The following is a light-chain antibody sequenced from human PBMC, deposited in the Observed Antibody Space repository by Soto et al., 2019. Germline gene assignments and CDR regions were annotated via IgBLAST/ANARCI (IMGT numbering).Light chain of an antibody. CDR2: EVS. J-gene: IGLJ1*01. V-gene: IGLV2-14*01. CDR1: SSDVGGYKY. Sequence: QSALTQPASVSGSPGQSITISCTGTSSDVGGYKYVSWYQQHPGKAPKLMIYEVSNRPSGVSNRFSGSKSGNTASLTISGLQAEDEADYYCSSYTSSRTPYVFGTGTKVTGL. CDR3: SSYTSSRTPYV.